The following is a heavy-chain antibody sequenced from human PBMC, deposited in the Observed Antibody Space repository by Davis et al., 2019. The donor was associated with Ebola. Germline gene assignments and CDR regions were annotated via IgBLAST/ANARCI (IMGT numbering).Heavy chain of an antibody. D-gene: IGHD2-15*01. V-gene: IGHV1-2*02. Sequence: ASVKVSCKGSGYAFSDYYIHWVRQAPGQRLEWVAWINPDGTAPNYAQKFQGRVTMTRDTSISTAYMELSRLRSDDTAVYYCARDTYYCSGGSCYNWFDPLGQGTLVTVSS. CDR2: INPDGTAP. CDR3: ARDTYYCSGGSCYNWFDP. CDR1: GYAFSDYY. J-gene: IGHJ5*02.